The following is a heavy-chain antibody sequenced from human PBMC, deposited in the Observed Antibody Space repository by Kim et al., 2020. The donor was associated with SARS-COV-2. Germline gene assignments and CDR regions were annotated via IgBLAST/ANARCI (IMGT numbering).Heavy chain of an antibody. D-gene: IGHD1-26*01. J-gene: IGHJ3*02. Sequence: SADAVKGRFTIPKDKSKNTVYLQMNTLRAEDTAVYYCARDVGSHAFDIWGQGTMVTVSS. CDR3: ARDVGSHAFDI. V-gene: IGHV3-33*01.